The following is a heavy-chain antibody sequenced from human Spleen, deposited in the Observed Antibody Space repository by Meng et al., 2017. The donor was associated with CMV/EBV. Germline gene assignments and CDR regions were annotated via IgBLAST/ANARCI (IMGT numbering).Heavy chain of an antibody. V-gene: IGHV1-18*01. D-gene: IGHD2-15*01. J-gene: IGHJ5*02. CDR2: ISAYNGHT. CDR1: GYTITSYR. Sequence: KVSCKASGYTITSYRISWVRQAPGQGLEWMGWISAYNGHTNYAQKVQDRVTMTTDTSTSTAYMELRSLRSDDTAVYYCARGRKIWFDPWGQGTLVTVSS. CDR3: ARGRKIWFDP.